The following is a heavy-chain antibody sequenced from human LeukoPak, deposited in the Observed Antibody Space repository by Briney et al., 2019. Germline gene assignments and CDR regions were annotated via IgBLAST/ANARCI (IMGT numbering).Heavy chain of an antibody. Sequence: EASVKVSCKASGYTFTSYGISWVRQAPGQGLERMGWISAYNGNTNYAQKLQGRVTMTTDTSTSTAYMELRSLRSDDTAVYYCARDGFTMVRGTLDYWGQGTLVTVSS. CDR3: ARDGFTMVRGTLDY. CDR1: GYTFTSYG. CDR2: ISAYNGNT. D-gene: IGHD3-10*01. J-gene: IGHJ4*02. V-gene: IGHV1-18*01.